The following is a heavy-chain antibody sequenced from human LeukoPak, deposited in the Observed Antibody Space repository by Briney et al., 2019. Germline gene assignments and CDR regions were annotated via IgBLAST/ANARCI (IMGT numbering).Heavy chain of an antibody. CDR3: AKDIRPERYGYGSWALDY. Sequence: GRSLRLSCAASGFTFDDYAMHWVRHAPGKGLEWVSGISWNSGSISYADSVKGRFTSSRDNAKNSLYLQMNSLRAEDTALYYCAKDIRPERYGYGSWALDYWGQGTLVTVSS. CDR2: ISWNSGSI. CDR1: GFTFDDYA. V-gene: IGHV3-9*01. D-gene: IGHD5-18*01. J-gene: IGHJ4*02.